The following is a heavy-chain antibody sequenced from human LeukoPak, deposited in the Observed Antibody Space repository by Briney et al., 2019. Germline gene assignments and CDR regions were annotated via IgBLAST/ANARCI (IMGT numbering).Heavy chain of an antibody. CDR3: TRDRSRAEDD. V-gene: IGHV3-30*02. CDR1: GFTFSSYG. CDR2: IRYDGSNK. D-gene: IGHD1-14*01. J-gene: IGHJ4*02. Sequence: GGSLRLSCAASGFTFSSYGMHWVRQAPGKRLEWVASIRYDGSNKYYADSVKGRFTLSRDSSKNTLYLQMNSLRAEDTAVYYCTRDRSRAEDDWGQGTLVTVSS.